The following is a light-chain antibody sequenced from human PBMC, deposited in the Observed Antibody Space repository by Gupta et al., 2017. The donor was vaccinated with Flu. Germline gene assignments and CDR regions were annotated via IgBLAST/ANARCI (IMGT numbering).Light chain of an antibody. V-gene: IGKV1-33*01. Sequence: DIQMTQSPSSLSASVGDRVTITCQASQDISSHLNWYQQKPGKAPELLNYDASNLETGVPSRFSGSGFATDFTFTISSLQPEDIATYYCQQYDSLSSITFGQGTRLEIQ. CDR3: QQYDSLSSIT. CDR2: DAS. CDR1: QDISSH. J-gene: IGKJ5*01.